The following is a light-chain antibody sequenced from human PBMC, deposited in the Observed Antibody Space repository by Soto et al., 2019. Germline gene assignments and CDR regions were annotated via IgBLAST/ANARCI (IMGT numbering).Light chain of an antibody. Sequence: DIQMTQSPSSLSASVGDRVTITCRASQSISNYLNWYQQKQGKDPKLLIYAASSMQSGVPSRFSGSGSETDFTLTISSLQPDDSATYYCQHSFSPLWTFGQGTKVEV. CDR1: QSISNY. CDR2: AAS. J-gene: IGKJ1*01. CDR3: QHSFSPLWT. V-gene: IGKV1-39*01.